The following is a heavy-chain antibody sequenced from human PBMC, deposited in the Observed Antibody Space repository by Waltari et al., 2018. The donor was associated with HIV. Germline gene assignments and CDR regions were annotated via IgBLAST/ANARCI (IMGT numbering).Heavy chain of an antibody. D-gene: IGHD2-8*02. CDR1: RGSIASSNW. Sequence: QVQLQESGPGLVKPSKTLLLICDVSRGSIASSNWWAWVRRTPGQGLEWIGEIFHSGGVNYSPSLRSRVTISLDKSKNRFSLKVISVTAADTATYFCASLKGHPMSGAGAFDYWGQGILVTVS. CDR2: IFHSGGV. V-gene: IGHV4-4*02. J-gene: IGHJ4*02. CDR3: ASLKGHPMSGAGAFDY.